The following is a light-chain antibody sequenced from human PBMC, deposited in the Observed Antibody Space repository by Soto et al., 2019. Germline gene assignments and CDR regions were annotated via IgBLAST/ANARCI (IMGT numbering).Light chain of an antibody. CDR2: DAS. V-gene: IGKV1-5*01. CDR1: QSISSW. J-gene: IGKJ2*01. Sequence: DIQMTQSPSTLSASVGDRVTITCRASQSISSWLAWYQQKPGKAPKLLLYDASTLDSGVPSRFSGSGSGTEFSLTISSLQPDDFATYYCQQYNSRTSVTFGRGTKLEIK. CDR3: QQYNSRTSVT.